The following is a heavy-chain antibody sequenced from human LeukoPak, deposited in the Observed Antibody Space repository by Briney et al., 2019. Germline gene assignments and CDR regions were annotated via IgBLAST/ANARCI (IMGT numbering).Heavy chain of an antibody. CDR2: INVHNGNT. CDR1: GYTFSSYG. CDR3: ARDLLLYSSGWTGFFDY. D-gene: IGHD6-25*01. Sequence: ASLKVFCKASGYTFSSYGISWVRQAPGQGLEWMGWINVHNGNTKYTQKFQGRVTMTTDTSTSTAYMELRGLRSDDTAVYYCARDLLLYSSGWTGFFDYWGQGTLVTVSS. J-gene: IGHJ4*02. V-gene: IGHV1-18*01.